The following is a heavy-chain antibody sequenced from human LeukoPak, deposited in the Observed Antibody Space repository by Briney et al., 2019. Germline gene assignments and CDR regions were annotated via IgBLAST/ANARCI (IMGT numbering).Heavy chain of an antibody. D-gene: IGHD6-6*01. CDR2: IYTSGST. J-gene: IGHJ6*02. CDR3: ARYSSSSHYYYYGMDV. CDR1: GGSISSYY. V-gene: IGHV4-4*07. Sequence: SETLSLTCTVSGGSISSYYRSWIRQPAGKGLEWIGRIYTSGSTNYNPSLKSRVTMSVDTSKNQFSLKLSSVTAADTAVYYCARYSSSSHYYYYGMDVWGQRTTVTVSS.